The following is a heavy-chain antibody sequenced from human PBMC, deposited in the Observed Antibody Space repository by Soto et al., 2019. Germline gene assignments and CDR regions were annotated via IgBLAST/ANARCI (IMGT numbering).Heavy chain of an antibody. J-gene: IGHJ4*02. CDR3: ARPPLPGYSIHFNS. V-gene: IGHV5-51*01. D-gene: IGHD2-15*01. CDR1: GYSFLDYW. CDR2: VYPRVSDT. Sequence: GEALKLSCKASGYSFLDYWIGWVRQMPGKGLEWMGIVYPRVSDTRYSPSFQGQVTISADRSPGTAFLQWRSLKASDTALYYCARPPLPGYSIHFNSWGQGTLVTVSS.